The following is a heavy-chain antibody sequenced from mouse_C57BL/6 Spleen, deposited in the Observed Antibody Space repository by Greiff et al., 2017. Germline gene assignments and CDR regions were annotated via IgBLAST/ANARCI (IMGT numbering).Heavy chain of an antibody. CDR1: GFNIKNTY. V-gene: IGHV14-3*01. J-gene: IGHJ4*01. CDR2: IDPANGNT. Sequence: EVKLQESVAELVRPGASVKLSCTASGFNIKNTYMHWVKQRPEQGLEWIGRIDPANGNTKYAPKFQGKATITADTSSNTAYLQLSSLTSEDTAIYYCAPNLVGSSSYAMDYWGQGTSVTVSS. D-gene: IGHD1-1*01. CDR3: APNLVGSSSYAMDY.